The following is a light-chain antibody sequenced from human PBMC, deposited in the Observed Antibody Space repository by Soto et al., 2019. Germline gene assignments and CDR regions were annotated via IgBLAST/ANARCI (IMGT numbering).Light chain of an antibody. J-gene: IGKJ5*01. V-gene: IGKV3D-15*01. CDR1: QSVSSN. CDR3: QQYTDWPIT. Sequence: EIVMTQSPATLSVSPGERATLSCRASQSVSSNLAWYQHKPGQAPRLVIYTASSRATGIPDRFSGSGSGTDFSLTISRLEPDDFAVYFCQQYTDWPITFGQGTRLEI. CDR2: TAS.